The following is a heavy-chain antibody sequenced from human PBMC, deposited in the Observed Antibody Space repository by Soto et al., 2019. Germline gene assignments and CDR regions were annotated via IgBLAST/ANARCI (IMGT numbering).Heavy chain of an antibody. CDR3: ARGLTGFWSGYWAPSYNWFDP. J-gene: IGHJ5*02. CDR1: GGSISSYY. CDR2: IYYSGST. V-gene: IGHV4-59*01. D-gene: IGHD3-3*01. Sequence: SETLSLTCTVSGGSISSYYWSWIRQPPGKGLEWIGYIYYSGSTNYNPSLKSRVTISVDTSKNQFSLKLSSVTAADTAVYYCARGLTGFWSGYWAPSYNWFDPWGQGTLVTV.